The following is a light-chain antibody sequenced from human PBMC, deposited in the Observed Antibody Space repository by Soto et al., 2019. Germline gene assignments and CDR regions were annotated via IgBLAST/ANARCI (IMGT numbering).Light chain of an antibody. CDR3: QSYDSSLSGSRV. V-gene: IGLV1-40*01. CDR1: SSNIGAGYD. Sequence: QSVLTQPPSVSGAPGQRVTISCTGSSSNIGAGYDVHWYQQLPGTAPKLLIYGNSNRPSGVPDRFSGSKSGTSASLDITGLQAEDEAEYYCQSYDSSLSGSRVFGTGTKLTVL. J-gene: IGLJ1*01. CDR2: GNS.